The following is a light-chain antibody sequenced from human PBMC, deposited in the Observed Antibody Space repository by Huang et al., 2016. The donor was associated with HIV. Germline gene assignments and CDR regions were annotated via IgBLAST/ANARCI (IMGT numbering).Light chain of an antibody. V-gene: IGKV1-39*01. CDR2: AAS. CDR3: QQSYSTLRYT. CDR1: QSI. J-gene: IGKJ2*01. Sequence: DIQMTQTPSSLSASVGDRVTITCRASQSIIHWYQQKPGQAPKLLIYAASSLQSGVPSRFSGSGSGTEVTLTISSLQPEDFATYYCQQSYSTLRYTFGQWTKLEIK.